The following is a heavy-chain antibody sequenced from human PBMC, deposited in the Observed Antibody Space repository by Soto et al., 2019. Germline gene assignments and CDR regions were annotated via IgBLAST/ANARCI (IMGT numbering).Heavy chain of an antibody. CDR1: GGSISSAAYY. D-gene: IGHD2-2*02. CDR2: ISHSGST. J-gene: IGHJ4*02. CDR3: AREYTYGSNFFDC. Sequence: QVQLQESGPGLVKPSQTLSLTCTVSGGSISSAAYYWSWIRQHPGKGLEGIGYISHSGSTYHNPSLKSRVIISVDTSKNQFSLSLTSVTAADTAVYYCAREYTYGSNFFDCWGQGALVTVSS. V-gene: IGHV4-31*03.